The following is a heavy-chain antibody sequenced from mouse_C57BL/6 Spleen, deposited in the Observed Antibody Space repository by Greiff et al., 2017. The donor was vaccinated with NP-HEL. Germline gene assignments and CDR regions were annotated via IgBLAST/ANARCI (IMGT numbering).Heavy chain of an antibody. V-gene: IGHV1-47*01. D-gene: IGHD2-3*01. CDR2: FHPYNDDT. J-gene: IGHJ4*01. CDR3: ARRGYFSYAMDY. Sequence: QVQLKESGAELVKPGASVKMSCKASGYTFTTYPIEWMKQNHGKSLEWIGNFHPYNDDTKYNEKFKGKAPLTVEKSSSTVYLELSRLTSDDSAVYYCARRGYFSYAMDYWGQGTSVTVSS. CDR1: GYTFTTYP.